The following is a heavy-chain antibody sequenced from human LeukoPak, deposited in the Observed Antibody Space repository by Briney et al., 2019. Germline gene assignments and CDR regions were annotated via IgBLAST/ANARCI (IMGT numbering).Heavy chain of an antibody. CDR2: IYYSGST. CDR3: ARDRQATTAYDAFDI. CDR1: GDSISGYY. V-gene: IGHV4-59*13. J-gene: IGHJ3*02. Sequence: PSETLSLTCTVSGDSISGYYWSWIRQPPGKGLEWIGYIYYSGSTKYNSSLKSRVTISVDTSKNQFSLKLSSVTAADTAVYYCARDRQATTAYDAFDIWGRRTMDTVSS. D-gene: IGHD4-17*01.